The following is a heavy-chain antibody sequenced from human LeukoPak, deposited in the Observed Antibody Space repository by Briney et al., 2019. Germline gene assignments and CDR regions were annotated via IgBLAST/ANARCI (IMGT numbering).Heavy chain of an antibody. J-gene: IGHJ4*02. Sequence: GRSLRLSCAASGFTFSGYAMHWVRQAPGKGLEWVAVISYDGSNEYYADSVKGRFTISRDNSKNTLYLQMNSLGVEDTAVYYCARVGYYASGPFSYFDYWGQGTLVTVSS. D-gene: IGHD3-10*01. CDR1: GFTFSGYA. CDR2: ISYDGSNE. V-gene: IGHV3-30*01. CDR3: ARVGYYASGPFSYFDY.